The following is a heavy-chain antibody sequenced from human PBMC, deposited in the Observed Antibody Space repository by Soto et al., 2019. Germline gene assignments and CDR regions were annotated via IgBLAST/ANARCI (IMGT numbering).Heavy chain of an antibody. CDR2: IYPGDSDS. D-gene: IGHD2-2*02. Sequence: PGESLKISCKASGYTFTSYWIGWVRQMPGKGLEWMGIIYPGDSDSRYSLSFQGRATISVDRSISTAYLQWSSLKASDTALYYCARGHCSSTTCYKAGFDPWGQGTLVTVPQ. CDR1: GYTFTSYW. V-gene: IGHV5-51*01. J-gene: IGHJ5*02. CDR3: ARGHCSSTTCYKAGFDP.